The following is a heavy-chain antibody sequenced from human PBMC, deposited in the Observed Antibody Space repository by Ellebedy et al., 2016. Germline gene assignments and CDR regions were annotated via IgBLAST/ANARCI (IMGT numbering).Heavy chain of an antibody. CDR2: IHHSGST. V-gene: IGHV4-34*01. D-gene: IGHD2-21*01. CDR1: GGSFSGYY. CDR3: ARGVLGDYYFDY. J-gene: IGHJ4*01. Sequence: SETLSLTCAVYGGSFSGYYWSWIRQPPGKGLEWVGEIHHSGSTSYKPSLKSRVTISGDTSKNQFSLRLTSVTAADTAVYYCARGVLGDYYFDYWGQGILVTVSS.